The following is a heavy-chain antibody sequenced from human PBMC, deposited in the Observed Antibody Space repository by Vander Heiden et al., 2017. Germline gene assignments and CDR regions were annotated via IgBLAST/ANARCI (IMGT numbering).Heavy chain of an antibody. D-gene: IGHD3-22*01. Sequence: QVQLVQPGAELKKPGSSVKVSCRPSGGPFGSYAVNWVRQAPGQGLEWMGGIVPSFGTTNYAQQFQGRVTITADKSTSTAYMELSSLRSEDTAVYYCAKDRKSSGYYSSDYWGQGTLVTVSS. CDR1: GGPFGSYA. V-gene: IGHV1-69*06. CDR2: IVPSFGTT. J-gene: IGHJ4*01. CDR3: AKDRKSSGYYSSDY.